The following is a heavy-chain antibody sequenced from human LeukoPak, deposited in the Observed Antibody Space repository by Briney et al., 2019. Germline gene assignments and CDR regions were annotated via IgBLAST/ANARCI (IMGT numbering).Heavy chain of an antibody. V-gene: IGHV3-23*01. CDR3: AKDLEDGYNYGYFDY. CDR2: ISGSGGRT. D-gene: IGHD5-24*01. Sequence: GGSLRLSCAASGFTFSSYAMNWVRQAPGKGLEWVSAISGSGGRTYYADSVKGRFTISRDNSKNTLYLQMNSLRAEDTAVYYCAKDLEDGYNYGYFDYWGQGTLVTVSS. CDR1: GFTFSSYA. J-gene: IGHJ4*02.